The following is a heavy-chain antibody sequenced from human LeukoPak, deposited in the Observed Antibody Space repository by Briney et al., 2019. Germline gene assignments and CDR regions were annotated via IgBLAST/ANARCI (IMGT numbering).Heavy chain of an antibody. Sequence: PGRSLRLSCAASGFTFSSYGMHWVRQAPGKGLEWVAVISYDGSNKYYADSVKGRFTISRDNSKNTLYLQMNSLRAEDTAVYYCAKEPVAGRDYWGQGTLVTVSS. CDR2: ISYDGSNK. V-gene: IGHV3-30*18. CDR3: AKEPVAGRDY. CDR1: GFTFSSYG. D-gene: IGHD6-19*01. J-gene: IGHJ4*02.